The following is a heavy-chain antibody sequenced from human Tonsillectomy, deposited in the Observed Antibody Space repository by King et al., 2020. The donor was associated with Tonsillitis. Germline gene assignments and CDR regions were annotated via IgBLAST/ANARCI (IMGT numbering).Heavy chain of an antibody. CDR2: ISWNSGSI. V-gene: IGHV3-9*01. J-gene: IGHJ4*02. CDR1: GFTFDDYA. CDR3: AKGGHGYNSYFDY. Sequence: VQLVESGGGLVQPGRSLRLSCAASGFTFDDYAMHWVRQAPGKGLEWVSGISWNSGSIGYADSVKGRFTISRDNAKNSLYLQMNSLRAEDTALYYCAKGGHGYNSYFDYWGQGTLVTVSS. D-gene: IGHD5-24*01.